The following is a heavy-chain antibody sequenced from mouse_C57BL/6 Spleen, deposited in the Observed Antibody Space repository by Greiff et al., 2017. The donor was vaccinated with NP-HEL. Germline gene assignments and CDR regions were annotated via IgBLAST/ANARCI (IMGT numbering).Heavy chain of an antibody. J-gene: IGHJ4*01. CDR1: GYSITSGYY. V-gene: IGHV3-6*01. CDR3: ASDYVYAMDY. D-gene: IGHD2-12*01. Sequence: EVKLQESGPGLVKPSQSLSLTCSVTGYSITSGYYWNWIRQFPGNKLEWMGYISYDGSNNYNPSLKNRISITRDTSKNQFFLKLNSVTTEDTATYYCASDYVYAMDYWGQGTSVTVSS. CDR2: ISYDGSN.